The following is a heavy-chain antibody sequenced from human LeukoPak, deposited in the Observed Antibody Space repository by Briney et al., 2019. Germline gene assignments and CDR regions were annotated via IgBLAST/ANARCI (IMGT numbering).Heavy chain of an antibody. CDR3: ARGNHLLSLDY. CDR2: ISGSGGST. D-gene: IGHD2-2*01. V-gene: IGHV3-23*01. J-gene: IGHJ4*02. Sequence: GGSLRLSCAASGFTFSSYAMSWVRQAPGKGLEWVSAISGSGGSTYYADSVKGRFTISRDNSKNTLYLQMNSLRAGDTAVYYCARGNHLLSLDYWGQGTLVTVSS. CDR1: GFTFSSYA.